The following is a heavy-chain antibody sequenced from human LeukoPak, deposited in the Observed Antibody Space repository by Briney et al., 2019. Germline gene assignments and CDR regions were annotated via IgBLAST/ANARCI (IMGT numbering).Heavy chain of an antibody. V-gene: IGHV3-23*01. CDR2: ISGSGGST. Sequence: GGSLRLSCAASGFTFSSYAMSWVRQAPGKGLEWVSAISGSGGSTYYADSVKGRFTISRDNSKNTLYLQMNSLRAEDTAVYYCAKDYDFWSGYPFGFDYWGQGTLVTVSS. CDR3: AKDYDFWSGYPFGFDY. D-gene: IGHD3-3*01. J-gene: IGHJ4*02. CDR1: GFTFSSYA.